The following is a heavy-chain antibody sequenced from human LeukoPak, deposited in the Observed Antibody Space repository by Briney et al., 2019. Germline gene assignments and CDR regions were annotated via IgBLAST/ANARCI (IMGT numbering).Heavy chain of an antibody. V-gene: IGHV3-30*04. CDR3: ARSSRSGYYHDFDY. J-gene: IGHJ4*02. CDR2: ISYDGSNK. CDR1: GFTFSSYA. D-gene: IGHD3-22*01. Sequence: GRSLRLSCAASGFTFSSYAMHWVRQAPGKGLEWVAVISYDGSNKYYADSVKGRFTISRDNSKNTLYLQMNSLRAEDTAVYYCARSSRSGYYHDFDYWGQGTLVTVSS.